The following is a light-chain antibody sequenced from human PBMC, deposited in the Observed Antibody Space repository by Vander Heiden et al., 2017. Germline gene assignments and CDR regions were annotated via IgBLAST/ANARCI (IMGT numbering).Light chain of an antibody. CDR1: HLRRSY. Sequence: VGQTVRITCHRDHLRRSYATRYPPQPGRAPVLVIYAKSNRPPGIADRFSGSSSGNTASLTITGAQAEDEADYDCNSRDSSGNQMVVFGGGTKLTVI. CDR3: NSRDSSGNQMVV. J-gene: IGLJ3*02. V-gene: IGLV3-19*01. CDR2: AKS.